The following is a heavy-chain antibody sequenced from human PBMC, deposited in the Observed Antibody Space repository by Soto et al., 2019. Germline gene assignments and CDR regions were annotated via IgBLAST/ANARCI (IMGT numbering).Heavy chain of an antibody. Sequence: QVHHVQSGAEVKKPGASVKVSCKASGYTFTNYAMHWVRQAPGQRLEWMGWINAGNGNTKYSQKFQGRVTITRDTSASTAYMELSSLRSEDPAVYYCARGLGGSGSYSDYWGQGTLVTVSS. CDR3: ARGLGGSGSYSDY. J-gene: IGHJ4*02. CDR1: GYTFTNYA. D-gene: IGHD3-10*01. CDR2: INAGNGNT. V-gene: IGHV1-3*01.